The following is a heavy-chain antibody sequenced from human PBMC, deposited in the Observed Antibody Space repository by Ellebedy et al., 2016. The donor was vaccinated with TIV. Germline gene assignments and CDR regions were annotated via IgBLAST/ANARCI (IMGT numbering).Heavy chain of an antibody. D-gene: IGHD3-3*01. CDR2: IYYSGST. CDR3: ARGRSGSHAFDI. V-gene: IGHV4-39*07. CDR1: GGSISSSSYY. J-gene: IGHJ3*02. Sequence: SETLSLTCTVSGGSISSSSYYWVWIRQPPGKGLEWIGSIYYSGSTYYNPSLKSRVTISVDTSKNQFSLKLRSVTAADTAVYYCARGRSGSHAFDIWGQGTMVTVSS.